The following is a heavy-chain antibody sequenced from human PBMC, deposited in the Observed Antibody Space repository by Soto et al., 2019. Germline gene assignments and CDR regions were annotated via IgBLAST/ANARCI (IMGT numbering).Heavy chain of an antibody. V-gene: IGHV3-23*01. CDR3: AKDGTYYYDSSGYFDY. CDR2: ISGSGGST. D-gene: IGHD3-22*01. CDR1: GFTFSSYA. Sequence: LRLSCAASGFTFSSYAMSWVRQAPGKGLEWVSAISGSGGSTYYADSVKGRFTISRDNSKNTLYLQMNSLRAEDTAVYYCAKDGTYYYDSSGYFDYWGQGTLVTVSS. J-gene: IGHJ4*02.